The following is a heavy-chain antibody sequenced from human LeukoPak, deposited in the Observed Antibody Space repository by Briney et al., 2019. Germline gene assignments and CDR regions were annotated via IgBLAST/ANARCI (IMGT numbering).Heavy chain of an antibody. CDR1: GYTFTGYY. D-gene: IGHD3-22*01. CDR2: INPNSGGT. V-gene: IGHV1-2*02. J-gene: IGHJ4*02. CDR3: ARGALRFRSITMIVVVSPLGY. Sequence: ASVTVSCTASGYTFTGYYMHWVRQAPGQGLEWMGWINPNSGGTNYAQKFQGRVTMTRDTAISTAYMELSRLRSDDTAVYYCARGALRFRSITMIVVVSPLGYWGQGTLVTVSS.